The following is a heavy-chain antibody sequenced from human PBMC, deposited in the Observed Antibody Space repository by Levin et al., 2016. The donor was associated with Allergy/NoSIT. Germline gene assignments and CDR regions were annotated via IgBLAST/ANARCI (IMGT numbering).Heavy chain of an antibody. J-gene: IGHJ4*02. D-gene: IGHD3-10*01. CDR3: ARGGGHFDS. CDR2: IYYTGTT. Sequence: SETLSLTCSVSGGSINDYYWSWIRQSPGKGLEWIGYIYYTGTTNFNPSLKGRVIMSVDTSRNQFSLGLNSVTAADTAVYYCARGGGHFDSWGQGTLVTVSS. CDR1: GGSINDYY. V-gene: IGHV4-59*01.